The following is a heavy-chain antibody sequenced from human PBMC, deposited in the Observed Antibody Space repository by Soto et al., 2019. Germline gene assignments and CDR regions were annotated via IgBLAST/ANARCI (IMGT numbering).Heavy chain of an antibody. J-gene: IGHJ6*02. CDR2: IIPIFGTA. V-gene: IGHV1-69*13. D-gene: IGHD2-15*01. Sequence: ASVKVSCKASGGTFSSYAISWVRQAPGQGLEWMGGIIPIFGTANYAQKFQGRVTITADESTSTAYMELSSLRSEDTAVYYCARRVVVVVAATPLYYYGMHGWGQGTTATVAS. CDR3: ARRVVVVVAATPLYYYGMHG. CDR1: GGTFSSYA.